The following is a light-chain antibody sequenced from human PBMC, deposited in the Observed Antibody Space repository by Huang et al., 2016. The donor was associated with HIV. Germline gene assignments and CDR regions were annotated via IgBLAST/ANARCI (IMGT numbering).Light chain of an antibody. Sequence: DIQMTQSPSSLSAFVGDSVTITCRASQNIHTHLNWYQQKPGKGPKLLIYAASILNSGVPSRFRGSGSGTDFTLTINSLQPEDSATYSCQQSYSSPRVTFGPGTKVNI. CDR2: AAS. J-gene: IGKJ3*01. V-gene: IGKV1-39*01. CDR3: QQSYSSPRVT. CDR1: QNIHTH.